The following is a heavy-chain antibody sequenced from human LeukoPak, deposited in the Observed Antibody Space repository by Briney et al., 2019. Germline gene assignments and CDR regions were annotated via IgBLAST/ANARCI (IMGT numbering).Heavy chain of an antibody. CDR1: GFTFSGSA. D-gene: IGHD6-6*01. Sequence: GGSLRLSCAASGFTFSGSAMHWVRQASGKGVEWVGRIRSKANSYATAYAASVKGRFTISRDDSKNTAYLQMNSLKTEDTAVYYCARAMSIAARLQTIFDYWGQGTLVTVSS. CDR3: ARAMSIAARLQTIFDY. J-gene: IGHJ4*02. CDR2: IRSKANSYAT. V-gene: IGHV3-73*01.